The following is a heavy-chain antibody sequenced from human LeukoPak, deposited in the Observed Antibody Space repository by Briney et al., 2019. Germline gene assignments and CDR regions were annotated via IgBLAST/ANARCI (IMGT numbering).Heavy chain of an antibody. Sequence: SETLSLTCTVSSGSISTSTYYWGWIRQPPGKGLEWIGYIYYSGSTNYNPSLKSRVTISVDTSKNQFSLKLSSVTAADTAVYYCARDHGDSSGWYFGYWGQGTLVTVSS. CDR1: SGSISTSTYY. V-gene: IGHV4-61*05. CDR3: ARDHGDSSGWYFGY. J-gene: IGHJ4*02. CDR2: IYYSGST. D-gene: IGHD6-19*01.